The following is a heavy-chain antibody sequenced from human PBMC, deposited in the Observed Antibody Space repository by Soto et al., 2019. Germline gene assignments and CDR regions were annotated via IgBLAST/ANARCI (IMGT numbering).Heavy chain of an antibody. CDR1: GFTFRSYA. V-gene: IGHV3-23*01. D-gene: IGHD3-10*01. CDR3: AKAFYGSGSYPLLPLDY. Sequence: GGSLRLSCAASGFTFRSYAMNWVRQASGKGLEWVSVISGAGGSTYYADSVKGRFTISRDNSKNTLYLQMNSLRAEDTALYYCAKAFYGSGSYPLLPLDYWGQGTLVTVSS. CDR2: ISGAGGST. J-gene: IGHJ4*02.